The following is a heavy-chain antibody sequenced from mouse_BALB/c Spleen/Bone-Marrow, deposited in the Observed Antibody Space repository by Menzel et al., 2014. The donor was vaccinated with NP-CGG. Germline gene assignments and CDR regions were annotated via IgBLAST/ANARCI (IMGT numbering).Heavy chain of an antibody. CDR1: GYTFSNYW. J-gene: IGHJ2*01. V-gene: IGHV1-5*01. CDR3: TTLARNNFDY. CDR2: IHPGNSDT. D-gene: IGHD3-1*01. Sequence: EVMLVESGTVLARPVAAVRMSCKASGYTFSNYWMHWIKQRPGQGLEWIGTIHPGNSDTTYNQKFKGKAKLTAVTSTSTAYTELSSLTNEDSAVYYCTTLARNNFDYWGQGTTLTVSS.